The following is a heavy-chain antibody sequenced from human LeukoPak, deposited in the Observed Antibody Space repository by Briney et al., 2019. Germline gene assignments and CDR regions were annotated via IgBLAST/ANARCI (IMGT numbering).Heavy chain of an antibody. Sequence: SETLSLTCAVSGGSIRSHYWSWIRQPPGKGLEWIGYFYYTGSTNYNPSLKSRVTISVDTSKNQFSLKLSSVTAADTAVYYCARHYETSGYYFDYWGQGSLVTVSS. V-gene: IGHV4-59*11. J-gene: IGHJ4*02. CDR2: FYYTGST. CDR1: GGSIRSHY. CDR3: ARHYETSGYYFDY. D-gene: IGHD3-22*01.